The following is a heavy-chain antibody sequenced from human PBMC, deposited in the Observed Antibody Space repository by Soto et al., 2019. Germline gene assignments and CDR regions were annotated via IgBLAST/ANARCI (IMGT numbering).Heavy chain of an antibody. Sequence: ASVKVSCKASGCTFISYAISWVRQAPGQGLEWMGGIIPIFGTANYAQKFQGRVTITADESTSTAYMELSSLRSEDTAVYYCARPEGDILTGETNYYEDGMDVWGRGTTVTVSS. CDR3: ARPEGDILTGETNYYEDGMDV. J-gene: IGHJ6*02. D-gene: IGHD3-9*01. CDR2: IIPIFGTA. V-gene: IGHV1-69*13. CDR1: GCTFISYA.